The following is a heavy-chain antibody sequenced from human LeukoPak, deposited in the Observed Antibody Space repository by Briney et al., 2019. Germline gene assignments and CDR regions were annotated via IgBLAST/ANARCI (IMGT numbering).Heavy chain of an antibody. D-gene: IGHD3-16*01. Sequence: SETLSLTCTVSDDSISDYYREWIRQPPGKGLEWIGYFHNSGTSTYNPSLKSRVTISADTSKNQFSLKLNSLTTADTAVYYCTRGAGWLIDYWGQGILVTVSS. CDR1: DDSISDYY. CDR2: FHNSGTS. J-gene: IGHJ4*02. V-gene: IGHV4-59*01. CDR3: TRGAGWLIDY.